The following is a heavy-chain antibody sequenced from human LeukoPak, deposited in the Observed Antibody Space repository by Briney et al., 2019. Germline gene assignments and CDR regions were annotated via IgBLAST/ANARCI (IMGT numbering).Heavy chain of an antibody. J-gene: IGHJ4*02. CDR3: ARDPGKFYDILTGHYPPYYLDY. CDR2: ISTNNADT. CDR1: GYTFTSYG. V-gene: IGHV1-18*01. Sequence: GASVKVSCKASGYTFTSYGINWVRQAPGQGLEWMGWISTNNADTDYAQKFQGRVTLTAETSTSTAYMGLRSLRSDDTAIYYCARDPGKFYDILTGHYPPYYLDYGGQETFVTVSS. D-gene: IGHD3-9*01.